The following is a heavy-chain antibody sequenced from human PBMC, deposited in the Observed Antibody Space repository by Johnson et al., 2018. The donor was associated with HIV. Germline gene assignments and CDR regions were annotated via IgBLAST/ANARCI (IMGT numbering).Heavy chain of an antibody. CDR3: AKSLFSISWPYDAFDM. J-gene: IGHJ3*02. V-gene: IGHV3-30*04. CDR1: GFTFSSYA. D-gene: IGHD2/OR15-2a*01. CDR2: ISYDGSNK. Sequence: QVQLVESGGGMVQPGGSLRLSCAASGFTFSSYAMHWVRQAPGKGLEWVAVISYDGSNKYYADSVKGRFTISRDNSKNTLYLQMNSLRAEDTAVYYCAKSLFSISWPYDAFDMWGQGTMVTVSS.